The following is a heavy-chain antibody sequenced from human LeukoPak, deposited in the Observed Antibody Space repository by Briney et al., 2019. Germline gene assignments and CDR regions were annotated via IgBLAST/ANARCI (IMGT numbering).Heavy chain of an antibody. D-gene: IGHD6-13*01. CDR2: INWNGGST. CDR1: GFTFDDYG. V-gene: IGHV3-20*04. J-gene: IGHJ4*02. CDR3: ASGLIAAAGTAGY. Sequence: PGGSLRLSCAAAGFTFDDYGMSWVRQAPGKGLGWVSGINWNGGSTGYADSVKGRFTISRENAKNSLNLQMSSLRAEDTALYYCASGLIAAAGTAGYWGQGTLVTVSS.